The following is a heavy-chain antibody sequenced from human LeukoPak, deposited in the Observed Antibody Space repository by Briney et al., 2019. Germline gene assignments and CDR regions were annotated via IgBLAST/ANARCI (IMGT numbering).Heavy chain of an antibody. J-gene: IGHJ4*02. CDR3: AKAYYDILTGGY. CDR1: GFTFSDYH. V-gene: IGHV3-23*01. Sequence: PGGSLRLSCEASGFTFSDYHMSWVRQAPGKGLEWVSAISGSGGSTYYADSVKGRFTISRDNSKNTLYLQMNSLRAEDTAVYYCAKAYYDILTGGYWGQGTLVTVSS. D-gene: IGHD3-9*01. CDR2: ISGSGGST.